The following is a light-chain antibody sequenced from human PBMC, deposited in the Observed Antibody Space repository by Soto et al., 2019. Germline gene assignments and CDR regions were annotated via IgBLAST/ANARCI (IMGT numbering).Light chain of an antibody. Sequence: MTQSPSTLSASVGDRVPITCRASQTITTWLAWYQQKPGKAPELLIYDASRLQSGVPPRFSGSGFGTEFSLTISGLQPDDSATYYCQQDSTYSGTAGQGTKVDIK. CDR1: QTITTW. V-gene: IGKV1-5*01. CDR3: QQDSTYSGT. J-gene: IGKJ1*01. CDR2: DAS.